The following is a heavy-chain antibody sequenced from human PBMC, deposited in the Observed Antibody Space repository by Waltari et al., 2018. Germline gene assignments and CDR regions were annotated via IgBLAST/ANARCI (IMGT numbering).Heavy chain of an antibody. J-gene: IGHJ5*02. Sequence: QVQLQESGPGLVKPSETLSLTCAVSGYSISSGYYWGWIRQPPGKGLEWIGSIYHSGSTYDNPSLKSRVTISVDTSKNQFSLKLSSVTAADTAVYYCARPITATAAGLLGWFDPWGQGTLVTVSS. CDR1: GYSISSGYY. CDR3: ARPITATAAGLLGWFDP. V-gene: IGHV4-38-2*01. CDR2: IYHSGST. D-gene: IGHD6-13*01.